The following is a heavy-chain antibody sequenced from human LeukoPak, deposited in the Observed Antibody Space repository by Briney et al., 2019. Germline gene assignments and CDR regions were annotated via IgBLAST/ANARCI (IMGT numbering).Heavy chain of an antibody. CDR3: ARGLITMVRGVRVFDY. V-gene: IGHV1-8*03. CDR1: GYTFTSYD. Sequence: ASVKVSCKASGYTFTSYDINWVRQATGQGLEWMGWMNPNSGNTGYAQKFQGRVTITRNTSISTAYMELSSLRPEDTAVYYCARGLITMVRGVRVFDYWGQGTLVTVSS. D-gene: IGHD3-10*01. CDR2: MNPNSGNT. J-gene: IGHJ4*02.